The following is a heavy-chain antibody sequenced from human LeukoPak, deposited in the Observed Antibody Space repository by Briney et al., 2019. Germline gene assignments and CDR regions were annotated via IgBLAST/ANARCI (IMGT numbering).Heavy chain of an antibody. Sequence: GGSLRLSCAASGFTFSSYDMHWVRQAPGHGLEWMGRIIPNGGATTYAQKFQGRVTMTSGTSTTTVYMELSSLRSDDTAIYYCARDAYGSDYWGQGTLVTVSS. CDR2: IIPNGGAT. V-gene: IGHV1-46*01. CDR3: ARDAYGSDY. D-gene: IGHD3-10*01. CDR1: GFTFSSYD. J-gene: IGHJ4*02.